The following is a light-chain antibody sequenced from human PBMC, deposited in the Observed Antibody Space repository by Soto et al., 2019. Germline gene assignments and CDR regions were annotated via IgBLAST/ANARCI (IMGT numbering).Light chain of an antibody. CDR3: QSYDSSLSVV. CDR1: SSNIGAGYD. Sequence: QSVLTQPPSVSGAPGQRVTISWTGSSSNIGAGYDVHWYQQLPGTAPKLLIYGNSNRPSGVPDRFSGSKSGTSASLAITGLQAEDEADYYCQSYDSSLSVVFGGGTKLTV. J-gene: IGLJ2*01. V-gene: IGLV1-40*01. CDR2: GNS.